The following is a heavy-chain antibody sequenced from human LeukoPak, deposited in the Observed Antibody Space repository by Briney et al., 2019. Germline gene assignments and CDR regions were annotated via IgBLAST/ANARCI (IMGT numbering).Heavy chain of an antibody. D-gene: IGHD3-16*01. J-gene: IGHJ4*02. Sequence: ASVKVSCKASGYTFTGYYMHWVRQAPGQGLEWMGWINPNSGGTNYAQKFQGRVTMTRDTSISTAYMELSRLRSDDTAMYYRARDNDSRDPPHFDYWGQGTLVTVSS. CDR3: ARDNDSRDPPHFDY. CDR2: INPNSGGT. V-gene: IGHV1-2*02. CDR1: GYTFTGYY.